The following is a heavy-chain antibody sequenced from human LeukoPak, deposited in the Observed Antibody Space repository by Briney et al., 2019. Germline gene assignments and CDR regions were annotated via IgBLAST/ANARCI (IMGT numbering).Heavy chain of an antibody. Sequence: GGSLRLSCAASGSTFSSYGMHWVRQAPGKGLEWVAVISYDGSNKYYADSVKGRFTISRDNSKNTLYLRMNSLRAEDTAVYYCAKDKEGYYGSGSYSWFDPWGQGTLVTVSS. J-gene: IGHJ5*02. V-gene: IGHV3-30*18. CDR1: GSTFSSYG. CDR3: AKDKEGYYGSGSYSWFDP. CDR2: ISYDGSNK. D-gene: IGHD3-10*01.